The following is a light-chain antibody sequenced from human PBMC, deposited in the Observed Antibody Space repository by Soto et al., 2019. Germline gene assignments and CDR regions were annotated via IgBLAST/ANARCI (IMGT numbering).Light chain of an antibody. J-gene: IGLJ2*01. CDR3: SSYTGSSTSVI. Sequence: QSALTQPASVSGSPGQSITISCTGTSSDVGGYNYVSWYQQHPGKAPKVMIYDVSNRPSGVSNRFSGSQSGNTASLTISGLQAEDEADYYCSSYTGSSTSVIFGGGTKVTVL. CDR2: DVS. V-gene: IGLV2-14*03. CDR1: SSDVGGYNY.